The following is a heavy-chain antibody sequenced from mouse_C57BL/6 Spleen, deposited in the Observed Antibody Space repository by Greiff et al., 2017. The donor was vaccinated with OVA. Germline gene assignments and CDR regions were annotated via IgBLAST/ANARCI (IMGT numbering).Heavy chain of an antibody. D-gene: IGHD1-1*01. V-gene: IGHV1-4*01. CDR1: GYTFTSYT. Sequence: QVQLQQSGAELARPGASVKMSCKASGYTFTSYTMHWVKQRPGQGLEWIGYINPSSGYTKYNQKFKDKATLTADKSSSTAYMQLSSLTSEDSAVYYCARYSYGGSPSAYAMDYWGQGTSVTVSS. CDR2: INPSSGYT. CDR3: ARYSYGGSPSAYAMDY. J-gene: IGHJ4*01.